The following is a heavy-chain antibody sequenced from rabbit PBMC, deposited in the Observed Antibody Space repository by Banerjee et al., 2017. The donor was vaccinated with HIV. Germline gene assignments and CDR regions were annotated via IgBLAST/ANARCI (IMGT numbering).Heavy chain of an antibody. CDR2: IVPVFGST. V-gene: IGHV1S47*01. D-gene: IGHD4-1*01. CDR3: VRVVAGVYFNL. CDR1: GFDFSSYG. J-gene: IGHJ4*01. Sequence: QEQLVEFGGGLVLPGGSLKLFCNASGFDFSSYGVSWVRQAPVKGLEWIGYIVPVFGSTFYADWVNGRFTISSHNAQNTLYLQLDSLTAADTATYFCVRVVAGVYFNLWGQGTLVTVS.